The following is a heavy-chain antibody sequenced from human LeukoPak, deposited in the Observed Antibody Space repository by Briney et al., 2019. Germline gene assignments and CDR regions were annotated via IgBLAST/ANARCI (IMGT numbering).Heavy chain of an antibody. Sequence: GGSLRLSCAASGFTFSGSAMHWVRQAPGKGLEWVSGISWNSGSIVYADSVKGRFTISRDNAKNSLYLQMNSLRAEDTALYYCAKDTVGFHYYDSSGFDYWGQGTLVTVSS. CDR2: ISWNSGSI. D-gene: IGHD3-22*01. CDR1: GFTFSGSA. CDR3: AKDTVGFHYYDSSGFDY. J-gene: IGHJ4*02. V-gene: IGHV3-9*01.